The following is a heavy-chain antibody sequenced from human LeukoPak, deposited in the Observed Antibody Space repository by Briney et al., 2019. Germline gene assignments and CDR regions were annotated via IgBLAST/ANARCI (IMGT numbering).Heavy chain of an antibody. V-gene: IGHV4-59*01. D-gene: IGHD4-17*01. CDR2: IYYSGST. CDR1: GGSISSYY. CDR3: ARQDYGDYRGAFGY. Sequence: SETLSLTCTVSGGSISSYYWSWIRQPPGKGLEWIGYIYYSGSTNYNPSLKSRVTISVDTSKNQFSLKLSSVTAADTAAYYCARQDYGDYRGAFGYWGQGTLVTVSS. J-gene: IGHJ4*02.